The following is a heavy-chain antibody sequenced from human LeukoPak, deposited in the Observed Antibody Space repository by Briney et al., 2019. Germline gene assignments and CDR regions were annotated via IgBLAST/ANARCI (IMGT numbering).Heavy chain of an antibody. CDR1: GGSISSGSYY. V-gene: IGHV4-61*02. CDR2: IYTSGST. J-gene: IGHJ4*02. D-gene: IGHD6-19*01. CDR3: ASEGYSSANLDY. Sequence: SQTLSLTCTVSGGSISSGSYYWSWIRQPAGKGLEWIGRIYTSGSTNYSPSLKSRVTISVDTSKNQFSLKLSSVTAADTAVYYCASEGYSSANLDYWGQGTLVTVSS.